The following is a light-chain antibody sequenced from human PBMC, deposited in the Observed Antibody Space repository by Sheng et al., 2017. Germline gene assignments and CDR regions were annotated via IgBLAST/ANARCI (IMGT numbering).Light chain of an antibody. CDR1: QNINNF. CDR3: QQTYSTVWA. Sequence: DIHMTQSPSSLSASVGDRVTITCRASQNINNFLNWYQQKPGRAPNLLIYAATSLQSGVPSRFSGSGSGTDFTLTISSLQPEDFATYYCQQTYSTVWAFGPRDQGG. CDR2: AAT. J-gene: IGKJ1*01. V-gene: IGKV1-39*01.